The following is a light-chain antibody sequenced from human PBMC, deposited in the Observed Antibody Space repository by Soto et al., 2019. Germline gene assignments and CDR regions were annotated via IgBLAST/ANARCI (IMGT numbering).Light chain of an antibody. CDR3: QQTYNYPVT. CDR1: HCISSW. V-gene: IGKV1D-12*01. CDR2: TAS. Sequence: DIQIAQSPSSLSASVGARVTMTCRASHCISSWLALYQQKPGKAPNLLIYTASTLQSGVPSRFSGSGSGTAFTLTISSLQTEDFATYYCQQTYNYPVTFGGGTKVDIK. J-gene: IGKJ4*01.